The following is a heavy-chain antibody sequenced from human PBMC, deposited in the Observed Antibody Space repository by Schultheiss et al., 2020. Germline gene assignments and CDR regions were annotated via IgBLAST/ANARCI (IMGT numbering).Heavy chain of an antibody. J-gene: IGHJ6*02. V-gene: IGHV4-34*01. Sequence: SETLSLTCAVYGGSFSGYYWSWIRQPPGKGLEWIGEINHSGSTNYNPSLKSRVTISVDTSKNQFSLKLSSVTAADTAVYYCARGGLHYDFLAVRYYYYGMDVWGRGSTVTVSS. D-gene: IGHD3-3*01. CDR3: ARGGLHYDFLAVRYYYYGMDV. CDR1: GGSFSGYY. CDR2: INHSGST.